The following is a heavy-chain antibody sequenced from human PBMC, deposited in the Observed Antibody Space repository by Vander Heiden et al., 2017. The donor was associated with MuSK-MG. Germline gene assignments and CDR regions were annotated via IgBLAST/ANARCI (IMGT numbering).Heavy chain of an antibody. CDR3: ARQKKSYDYIWGNHKVGAFDI. CDR1: GGSISSSSYY. Sequence: QLQLQESGPGLVKPSETLSLTCNVSGGSISSSSYYWGWIRQPPGKKLEWIGSISYSGSTYYNPSLKSRVAISVDTSKNQFSLKLSSVTAADTAVYYCARQKKSYDYIWGNHKVGAFDIWGQGTMVTVSS. V-gene: IGHV4-39*01. D-gene: IGHD3-16*01. CDR2: ISYSGST. J-gene: IGHJ3*02.